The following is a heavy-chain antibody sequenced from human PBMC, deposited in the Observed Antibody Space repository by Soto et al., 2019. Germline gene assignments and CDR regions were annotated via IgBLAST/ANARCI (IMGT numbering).Heavy chain of an antibody. Sequence: QVQLVQSGAEVRKPGSSVKVSCKASGGTFSRHAISWVRQAPGQGLEWMGGIIPIFGTANHAQKFQGRVTIIADESTSTVYMELSSLRSEDTAMYYCANPRLRWSGGYFDSWGQGTLVTVSS. CDR1: GGTFSRHA. D-gene: IGHD4-17*01. V-gene: IGHV1-69*01. J-gene: IGHJ4*02. CDR3: ANPRLRWSGGYFDS. CDR2: IIPIFGTA.